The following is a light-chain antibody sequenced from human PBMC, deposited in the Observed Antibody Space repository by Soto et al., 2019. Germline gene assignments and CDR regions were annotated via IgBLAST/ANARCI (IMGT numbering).Light chain of an antibody. V-gene: IGLV2-23*01. CDR2: EGS. J-gene: IGLJ2*01. CDR3: CSYAGSSTLV. CDR1: SSDVGSYNL. Sequence: QSALTQPASVSGSPGQSITISCTGTSSDVGSYNLVSWYQQHPGKAPKLMIYEGSKRPSGVSNRFSGSKSGNTASLTISGLQAEDEADYYCCSYAGSSTLVFSGGTQVTVL.